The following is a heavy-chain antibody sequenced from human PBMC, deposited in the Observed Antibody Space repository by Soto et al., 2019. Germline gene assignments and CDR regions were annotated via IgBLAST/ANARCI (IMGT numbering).Heavy chain of an antibody. Sequence: QVQLVESGGGVVQPGRSLRLSCAASGFTFSSYGMHWVRQAPGKGLEWVAVIGYDGSSKYYADSVKGRLTISRDNSRNTLYLQMDSLRTEDTAVFYCARGYSWSSFYFDYRGQGPLVTVSS. CDR2: IGYDGSSK. D-gene: IGHD1-26*01. J-gene: IGHJ4*02. CDR3: ARGYSWSSFYFDY. V-gene: IGHV3-33*01. CDR1: GFTFSSYG.